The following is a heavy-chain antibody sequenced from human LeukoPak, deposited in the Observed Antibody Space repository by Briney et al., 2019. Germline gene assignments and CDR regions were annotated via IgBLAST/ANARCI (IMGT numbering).Heavy chain of an antibody. J-gene: IGHJ6*03. CDR1: GYSISSGYC. CDR2: IYHSGST. D-gene: IGHD1-26*01. Sequence: SETLSLTCTVSGYSISSGYCWGWIRQPPGKGLEWIGSIYHSGSTYYNPSLKSRVTISVDTSKNQFSLKLSSVTAADTAVYYCARARSGSYSGNYYYMDVWGKGTTVTVSS. V-gene: IGHV4-38-2*02. CDR3: ARARSGSYSGNYYYMDV.